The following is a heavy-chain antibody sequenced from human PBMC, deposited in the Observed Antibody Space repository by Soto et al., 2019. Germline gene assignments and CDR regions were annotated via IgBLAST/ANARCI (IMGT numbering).Heavy chain of an antibody. CDR2: IYYSGST. CDR3: ARARRGYDAFDI. V-gene: IGHV4-61*08. J-gene: IGHJ3*02. Sequence: SETLSLTCNASGGSITSSGSAWGWIRQSPGKGLEWIGYIYYSGSTNYNPSLKSRVTISVDTSKNQFSLKLSSVTAADTAVYYCARARRGYDAFDIWGQGTMVTVS. CDR1: GGSITSSGSA. D-gene: IGHD3-10*01.